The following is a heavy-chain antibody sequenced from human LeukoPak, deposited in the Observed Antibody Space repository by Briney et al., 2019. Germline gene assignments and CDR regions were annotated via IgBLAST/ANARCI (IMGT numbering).Heavy chain of an antibody. Sequence: VKPSETLSLTCTVSGGSISSSSYYWGWIRQPPGKGLEWIGSIYYSVSTYYNPSLKSRVTISVDTSKNQFSLKLSSVTAADTAVYYCARRRAAAGTFYYYMDVWGKGTTVTVSS. J-gene: IGHJ6*03. CDR2: IYYSVST. CDR1: GGSISSSSYY. D-gene: IGHD6-13*01. V-gene: IGHV4-39*01. CDR3: ARRRAAAGTFYYYMDV.